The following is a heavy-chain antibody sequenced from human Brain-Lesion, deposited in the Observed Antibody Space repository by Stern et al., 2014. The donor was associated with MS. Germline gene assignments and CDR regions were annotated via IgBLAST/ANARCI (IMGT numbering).Heavy chain of an antibody. Sequence: QVQLVQSGAEVKKPGASVKVSCQTSGYIFTGYYIHWVRQAPGQGLEWMAWITPTTGGTKYAQKFQGRVTMSRDTSISTAYVELSSLTSDDTAVYYCARDQRGITIFGVVTDYYYLGMDVWGQGTTVTVSS. CDR3: ARDQRGITIFGVVTDYYYLGMDV. CDR2: ITPTTGGT. CDR1: GYIFTGYY. V-gene: IGHV1-2*02. D-gene: IGHD3-3*01. J-gene: IGHJ6*02.